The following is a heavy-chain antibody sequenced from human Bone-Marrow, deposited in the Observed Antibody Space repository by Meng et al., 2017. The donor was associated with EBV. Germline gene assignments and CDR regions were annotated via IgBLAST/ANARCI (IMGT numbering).Heavy chain of an antibody. J-gene: IGHJ4*02. D-gene: IGHD3-10*01. Sequence: QLQLWHYGADVKMPGASVNVPSKTSGGTFNRDAISWVRQAPGQGLEWMGGIIPMLGAPNLAQKSQDRVTIIADKSTSTHYMELSSLRSDDTAVYYCASESGRGYTPDYWGRGTLVTVSS. V-gene: IGHV1-69*06. CDR2: IIPMLGAP. CDR1: GGTFNRDA. CDR3: ASESGRGYTPDY.